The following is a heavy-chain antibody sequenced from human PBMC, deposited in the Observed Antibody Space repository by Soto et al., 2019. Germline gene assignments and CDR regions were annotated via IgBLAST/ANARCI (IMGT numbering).Heavy chain of an antibody. Sequence: GESLKISCKGSGYSFTSNWISWVRQMPGKGLEWMGRIDPRDSYTNYSPSFQGHVTISVDKSDNTSYLQWSSLKASDTAMYYCASEIAGSYYYYGMDVWGQGTTVTVSS. V-gene: IGHV5-10-1*01. CDR1: GYSFTSNW. CDR3: ASEIAGSYYYYGMDV. J-gene: IGHJ6*02. CDR2: IDPRDSYT. D-gene: IGHD2-15*01.